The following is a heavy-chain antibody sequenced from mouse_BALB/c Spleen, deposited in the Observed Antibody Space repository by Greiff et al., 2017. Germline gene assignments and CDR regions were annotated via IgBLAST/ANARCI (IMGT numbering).Heavy chain of an antibody. CDR1: GFTFSSYG. CDR2: INSNGGST. J-gene: IGHJ3*01. CDR3: APIYYDYSPWFAY. V-gene: IGHV5-6-3*01. D-gene: IGHD2-4*01. Sequence: EVKLVESGGGLVQPGGSLKLSCAASGFTFSSYGMSWVRQTPDKRLELVATINSNGGSTYYPDSVKGRFTISRDNAKNTLYLQMSSLKSEDTAMYYCAPIYYDYSPWFAYWGQGTLVTVSA.